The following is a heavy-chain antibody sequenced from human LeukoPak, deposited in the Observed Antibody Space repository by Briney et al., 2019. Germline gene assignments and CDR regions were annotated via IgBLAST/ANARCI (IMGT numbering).Heavy chain of an antibody. D-gene: IGHD4-23*01. CDR1: SGSFSGYY. CDR3: ARDYGGKFDY. V-gene: IGHV4-34*01. CDR2: VNHSGST. Sequence: SETLSLTCAVYSGSFSGYYWTWIRQPPGKGLEWIGEVNHSGSTNYNPSLKSRVTISVDTSKNQFSLRLSSVTAADTAVYYCARDYGGKFDYWGQGTLVTVSS. J-gene: IGHJ4*02.